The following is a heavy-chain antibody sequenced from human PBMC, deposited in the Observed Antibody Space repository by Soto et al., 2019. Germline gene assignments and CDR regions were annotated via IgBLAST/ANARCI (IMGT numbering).Heavy chain of an antibody. Sequence: QVQLQESGPGLVKASQTLSLICSVSGESISSGGYYWSWIRHHPGKGLEWIGYIYDSESAYYNPSPNTLVTLSTDTSNTHFAMKLSSVTAADTAVYYCASASSSSSAAAYWGQGTLITVSS. D-gene: IGHD6-6*01. CDR1: GESISSGGYY. V-gene: IGHV4-31*01. CDR2: IYDSESA. J-gene: IGHJ4*02. CDR3: ASASSSSSAAAY.